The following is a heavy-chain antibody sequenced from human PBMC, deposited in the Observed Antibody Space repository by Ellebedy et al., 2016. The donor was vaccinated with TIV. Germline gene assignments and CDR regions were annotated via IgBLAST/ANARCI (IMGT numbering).Heavy chain of an antibody. Sequence: SVKVSCKASGFTFTSSAVQWVRQARGQRLEWIGWIVVGSGNTNYAQKFQERVTITRDMSTSTAYMELSSLRSEDTAVYYCAADRAYDSSGYSFSWFDPWGQGTLVTVSS. CDR1: GFTFTSSA. V-gene: IGHV1-58*01. CDR2: IVVGSGNT. J-gene: IGHJ5*02. CDR3: AADRAYDSSGYSFSWFDP. D-gene: IGHD3-22*01.